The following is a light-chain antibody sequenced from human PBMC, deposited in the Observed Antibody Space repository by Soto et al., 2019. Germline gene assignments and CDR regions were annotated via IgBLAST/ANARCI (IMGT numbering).Light chain of an antibody. Sequence: EIVLTQSPATLSLSPGERATLSCRASQSVSNYLAWYQQKPGQAPRLLIYDASNRATGIPARFSGSGSGTDFTLTISRLEPEDFAVYYCHQRSDWDTFGQGTKLEIK. V-gene: IGKV3-11*01. J-gene: IGKJ2*01. CDR1: QSVSNY. CDR2: DAS. CDR3: HQRSDWDT.